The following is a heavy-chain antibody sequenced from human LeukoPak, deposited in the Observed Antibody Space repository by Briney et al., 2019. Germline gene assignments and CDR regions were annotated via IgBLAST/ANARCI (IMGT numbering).Heavy chain of an antibody. J-gene: IGHJ5*02. CDR3: AKDQWELPSNWFDP. Sequence: GGSLRLSCAASGFTFSSYAMSWVRQAPGKGLEWVSATSGSGGSTYYADSVKGRFTISRDISKNTLYLQMNSLRADDTAVYYCAKDQWELPSNWFDPWGQGTLVTVSS. V-gene: IGHV3-23*01. D-gene: IGHD1-26*01. CDR1: GFTFSSYA. CDR2: TSGSGGST.